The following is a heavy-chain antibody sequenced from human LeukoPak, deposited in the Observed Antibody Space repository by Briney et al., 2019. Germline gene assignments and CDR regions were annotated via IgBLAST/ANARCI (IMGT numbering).Heavy chain of an antibody. J-gene: IGHJ4*02. V-gene: IGHV1-2*02. CDR3: ARGPSDASFDY. CDR1: GYTFSAYY. CDR2: INPINGGI. D-gene: IGHD1-26*01. Sequence: ASLKDSCKTSGYTFSAYYIHWMRQAPGQGFEWMGWINPINGGIKVAHKFQGRVTMTRDTSMNTVYVELSGLLTDDTAVYFCARGPSDASFDYWGQGTLVTVSS.